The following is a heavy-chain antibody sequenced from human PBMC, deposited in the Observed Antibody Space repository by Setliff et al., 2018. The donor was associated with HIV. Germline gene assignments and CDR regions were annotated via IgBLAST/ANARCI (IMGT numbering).Heavy chain of an antibody. CDR1: GFTFSDYY. D-gene: IGHD5-12*01. CDR3: ASVRDGYNFDY. V-gene: IGHV3-11*03. CDR2: ISSSSSYT. Sequence: SLRLSCAASGFTFSDYYMSWIRQAPGKGLEWVSYISSSSSYTNYADSVKGRFTISRDNAKNSLYLQMNSLRAEDTAVYYCASVRDGYNFDYWGQGTLVTVSS. J-gene: IGHJ4*02.